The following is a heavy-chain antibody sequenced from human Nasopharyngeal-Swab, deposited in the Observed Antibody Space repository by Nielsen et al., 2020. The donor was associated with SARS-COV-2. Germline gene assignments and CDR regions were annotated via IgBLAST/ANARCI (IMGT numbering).Heavy chain of an antibody. J-gene: IGHJ4*02. CDR2: IDNDGSST. CDR1: GFTFTDYR. CDR3: ARESYSWSWYGPDY. V-gene: IGHV3-74*03. Sequence: GESLKISCTVSGFTFTDYRMHWLRQSPGKGPVWLSRIDNDGSSTTYADSVRGRFTISRDNARNTLFLQLHSLRAEDTAVYYCARESYSWSWYGPDYWGQGTQVTVSS. D-gene: IGHD1-26*01.